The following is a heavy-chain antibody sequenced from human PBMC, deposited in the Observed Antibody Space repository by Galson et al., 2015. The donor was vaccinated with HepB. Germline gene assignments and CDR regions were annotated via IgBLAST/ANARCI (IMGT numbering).Heavy chain of an antibody. J-gene: IGHJ4*02. CDR2: INTDGSTT. D-gene: IGHD3-9*01. CDR3: ANDDILPGYLGH. Sequence: SLRLSCAASGFTFNNYWMHWVRQAPGKGLVWVSHINTDGSTTNYADSVKGRFTISRDNAKNTLYLQMNSLRAEDTAVYYCANDDILPGYLGHWGQGTLVTVSS. CDR1: GFTFNNYW. V-gene: IGHV3-74*01.